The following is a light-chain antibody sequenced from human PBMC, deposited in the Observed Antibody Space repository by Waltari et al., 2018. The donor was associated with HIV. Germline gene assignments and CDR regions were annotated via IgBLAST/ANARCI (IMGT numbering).Light chain of an antibody. V-gene: IGKV2-28*01. Sequence: DIVMTQSPLSLPVTPGEPASISCRSSQSLLHFNGYNYLDWYLQKPGQSPQLLIYFGSNRASGVPDRFSGSGSGTDFTLKISRVEAEDVGLYYCMQALQSPPWTFGQGTKVEIK. CDR1: QSLLHFNGYNY. CDR2: FGS. CDR3: MQALQSPPWT. J-gene: IGKJ1*01.